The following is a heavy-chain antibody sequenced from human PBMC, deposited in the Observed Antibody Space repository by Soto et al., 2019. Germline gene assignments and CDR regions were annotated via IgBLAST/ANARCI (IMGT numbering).Heavy chain of an antibody. CDR3: ARLYPYGEPHY. CDR1: GFTFSDHY. D-gene: IGHD4-17*01. Sequence: GGSLRLSCAASGFTFSDHYMDWVCQAPGKGLEWVGRIRKKVNSYTTEYAASVKGRFTISRDGSKNSLYLQMNSLKTEDTAVYYCARLYPYGEPHYWGQGTLVTVSS. J-gene: IGHJ4*02. CDR2: IRKKVNSYTT. V-gene: IGHV3-72*01.